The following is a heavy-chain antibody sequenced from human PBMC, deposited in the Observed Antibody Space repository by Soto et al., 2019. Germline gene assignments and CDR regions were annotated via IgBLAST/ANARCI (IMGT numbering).Heavy chain of an antibody. CDR3: ARLPYASHRAEGLFDP. J-gene: IGHJ5*02. CDR1: GYTFTSYG. Sequence: QVQLVQSGAEVKKPGASVKVSCKASGYTFTSYGISWVRQAPGQGLEWMGWISAYNGNTNYAQKPQCRDTLTTDTSTSTAYMKMRSLRSDDTAVYYCARLPYASHRAEGLFDPRGQGTLVTVSS. D-gene: IGHD2-2*01. CDR2: ISAYNGNT. V-gene: IGHV1-18*01.